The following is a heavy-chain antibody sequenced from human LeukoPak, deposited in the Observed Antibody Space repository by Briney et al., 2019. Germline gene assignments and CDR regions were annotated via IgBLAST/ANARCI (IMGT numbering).Heavy chain of an antibody. CDR1: GFTFSSYA. J-gene: IGHJ4*02. V-gene: IGHV3-23*01. D-gene: IGHD6-19*01. CDR3: ARGKQQWLVTFDY. Sequence: GGSLRLSCAASGFTFSSYAMSWVRQAPGKGLEWVSAISGSGGSTYYADSVKGRFTISRDNAKNSLYLQMNSLRAEDTAVYYCARGKQQWLVTFDYWGQGTLVTVSS. CDR2: ISGSGGST.